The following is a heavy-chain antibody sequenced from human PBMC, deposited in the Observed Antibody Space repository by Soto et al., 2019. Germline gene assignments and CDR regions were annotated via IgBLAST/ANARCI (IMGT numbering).Heavy chain of an antibody. V-gene: IGHV1-69*13. CDR1: GGTFSSYA. J-gene: IGHJ6*02. Sequence: SVKVSCKASGGTFSSYAISWVRQAPGQGLEWMGGIIPIFGTANYAQKFQGRVTITADESTSTAYMELSSLRSEDTAVYYCARDHRTGPYYYYYYGMDVWGQGTTVTVSS. D-gene: IGHD1-1*01. CDR3: ARDHRTGPYYYYYYGMDV. CDR2: IIPIFGTA.